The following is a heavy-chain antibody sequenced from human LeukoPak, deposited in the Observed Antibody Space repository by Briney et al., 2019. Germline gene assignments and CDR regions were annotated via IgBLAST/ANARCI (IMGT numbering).Heavy chain of an antibody. J-gene: IGHJ4*02. CDR1: GFTFSSYS. D-gene: IGHD3-3*01. CDR2: ISSSSSYI. Sequence: GGSLRPSCAASGFTFSSYSMNWVRQAPGKGLEWVSSISSSSSYIYYADSVKGRFTISRDNAKNSLYLQMNSLRAEDTAVYYCATSTLYDFWSGYLFDYWGQGTLVTVSS. V-gene: IGHV3-21*01. CDR3: ATSTLYDFWSGYLFDY.